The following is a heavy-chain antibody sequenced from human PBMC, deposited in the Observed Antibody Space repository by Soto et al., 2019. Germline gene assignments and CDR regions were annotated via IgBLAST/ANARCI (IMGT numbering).Heavy chain of an antibody. D-gene: IGHD4-17*01. J-gene: IGHJ5*02. Sequence: PSETLSLTCTVSGGSISSSSYYWGWIRQPPGKGLEWIGSLFYDASTYYSPSLKSRVSISGDTSKNQFSLKMNSVTAADTAVYYCARHTYAIGLDPWGQGTLVTVSS. CDR2: LFYDAST. CDR1: GGSISSSSYY. CDR3: ARHTYAIGLDP. V-gene: IGHV4-39*01.